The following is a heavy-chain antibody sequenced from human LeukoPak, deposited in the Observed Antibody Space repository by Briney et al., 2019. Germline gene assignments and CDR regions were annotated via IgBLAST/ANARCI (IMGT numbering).Heavy chain of an antibody. J-gene: IGHJ6*02. Sequence: GGSLRLSCAASGLTFSGYDMHWVRQAPGKGLEWVAVISYDGSNKYYADSVKGRFTISRDNSKNTLYLQMNSLRAEDTAVYYCARVDVVVPAALFMYYYYGMDVWGQGTTVTVSS. V-gene: IGHV3-30*03. CDR1: GLTFSGYD. D-gene: IGHD2-2*01. CDR2: ISYDGSNK. CDR3: ARVDVVVPAALFMYYYYGMDV.